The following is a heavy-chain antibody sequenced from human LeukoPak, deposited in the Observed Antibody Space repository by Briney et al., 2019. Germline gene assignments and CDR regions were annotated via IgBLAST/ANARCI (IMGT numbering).Heavy chain of an antibody. CDR1: GGSFSGYY. J-gene: IGHJ5*02. CDR2: INHSGST. Sequence: PSETLSLTCAVYGGSFSGYYWTWIRQPPGKGLEWIGEINHSGSTNYNPSLKSRVTISVDTSKNQFSLKLSSVTAADTAIYYCTSRRQLEGLEAWGQGALVTVSS. V-gene: IGHV4-34*01. CDR3: TSRRQLEGLEA. D-gene: IGHD1-1*01.